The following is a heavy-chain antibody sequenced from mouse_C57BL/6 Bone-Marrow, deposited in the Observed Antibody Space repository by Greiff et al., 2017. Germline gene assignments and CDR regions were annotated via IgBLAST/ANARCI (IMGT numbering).Heavy chain of an antibody. D-gene: IGHD1-1*01. V-gene: IGHV2-3*01. CDR1: GFSLTSYG. CDR2: IWGYGST. CDR3: AKEGTTVVGDY. J-gene: IGHJ2*01. Sequence: VQVEESGPGLVAPSQSLSISCTVSGFSLTSYGVSWVRQPPGKGLEWLGVIWGYGSTNYHSALISRLSISKDNSKSQVFLKLNSLQTDDTATYYCAKEGTTVVGDYWGQGTTLTVSS.